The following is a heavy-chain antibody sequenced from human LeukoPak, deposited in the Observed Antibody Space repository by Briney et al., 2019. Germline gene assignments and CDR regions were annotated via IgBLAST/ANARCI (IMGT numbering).Heavy chain of an antibody. CDR1: GFTLSYYK. CDR2: ISRTGSDI. Sequence: GGSLRLSCAASGFTLSYYKMNWVRQAPGKGLEWVASISRTGSDIYYAHSALSVKGRFTVSRDNAKNSVSLQMNSLRADDSAVYYCARDRVIALGGVLDDAFDIWGQGTMVIVSS. CDR3: ARDRVIALGGVLDDAFDI. J-gene: IGHJ3*02. V-gene: IGHV3-21*01. D-gene: IGHD3-16*01.